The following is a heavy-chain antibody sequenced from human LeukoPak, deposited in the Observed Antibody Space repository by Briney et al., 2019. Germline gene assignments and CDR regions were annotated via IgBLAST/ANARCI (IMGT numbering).Heavy chain of an antibody. CDR1: GFTFSTYG. CDR3: AKDAAAYGFLDY. CDR2: ISGSGGAT. Sequence: GGSLRLSCTAAGFTFSTYGMSWVRQAPGKGLEWVSAISGSGGATYYADSVKGRFTISRDNSKNTLYLQMNSLRAEDTAVYLCAKDAAAYGFLDYWGQGTLVTVSS. V-gene: IGHV3-23*01. J-gene: IGHJ4*02. D-gene: IGHD4-17*01.